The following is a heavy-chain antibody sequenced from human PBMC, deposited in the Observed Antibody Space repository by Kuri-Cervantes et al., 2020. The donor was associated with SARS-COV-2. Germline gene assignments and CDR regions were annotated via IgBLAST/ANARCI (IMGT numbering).Heavy chain of an antibody. V-gene: IGHV1-2*04. J-gene: IGHJ6*02. Sequence: ASVKVSCKASGYTFNTYGISWVRQAPGQGLEWMGWINPNSGGTNYAQKFQGWVTMTRDTSISTAYMELSRLRSDDTAVYYCARDRHPRRRYCSSTSCYGDYYYYGMDVWGQGTTVTVSS. D-gene: IGHD2-2*01. CDR3: ARDRHPRRRYCSSTSCYGDYYYYGMDV. CDR2: INPNSGGT. CDR1: GYTFNTYG.